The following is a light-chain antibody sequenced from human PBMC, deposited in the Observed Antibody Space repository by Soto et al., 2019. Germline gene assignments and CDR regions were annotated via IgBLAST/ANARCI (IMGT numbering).Light chain of an antibody. Sequence: IQLTQSPSTLSAYLGDRVNITCRASQSISDWLAWYQQKAGKAPELLISDASTLATGVPSRFSGSGSGTEFTLTISSMQTYDSATYYCQQYNSWTFGQGTKVDIK. CDR1: QSISDW. CDR2: DAS. J-gene: IGKJ1*01. V-gene: IGKV1-5*01. CDR3: QQYNSWT.